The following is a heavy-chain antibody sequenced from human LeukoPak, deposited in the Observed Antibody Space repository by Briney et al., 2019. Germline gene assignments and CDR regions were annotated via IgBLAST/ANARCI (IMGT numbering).Heavy chain of an antibody. J-gene: IGHJ4*02. CDR1: GGSISSGGYY. CDR2: IYHSGST. D-gene: IGHD6-19*01. CDR3: ARHPHASGWYSGIFDY. Sequence: SETLSLTCTVSGGSISSGGYYWSWIRQPPGKGLEWIGYIYHSGSTYYNPSLKSRVTISVDTSKNQFSLKLSSVTAADTAVYYCARHPHASGWYSGIFDYWGQGTLVTVSS. V-gene: IGHV4-30-2*01.